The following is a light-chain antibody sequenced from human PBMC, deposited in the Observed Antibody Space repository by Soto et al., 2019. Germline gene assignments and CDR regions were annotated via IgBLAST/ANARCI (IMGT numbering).Light chain of an antibody. CDR2: GAS. CDR3: QQYSSSPIT. CDR1: QSVSSNY. J-gene: IGKJ5*01. V-gene: IGKV3-20*01. Sequence: ENVLTQSPGTLSLSPGERATLSCRASQSVSSNYLAWYQQKPGQAPRLLIYGASSRATGIPDRFSGSGSGTDFTLTISRLEPEDFAVYYCQQYSSSPITFGQGTRLEIK.